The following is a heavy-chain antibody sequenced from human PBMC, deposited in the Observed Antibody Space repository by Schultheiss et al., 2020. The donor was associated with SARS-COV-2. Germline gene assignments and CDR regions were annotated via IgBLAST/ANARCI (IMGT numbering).Heavy chain of an antibody. D-gene: IGHD6-13*01. CDR3: ARGEERSSSWTRGPYYYYGMDV. CDR1: GYTFTSYG. CDR2: MNPNSGNT. V-gene: IGHV1-8*02. Sequence: ASVKVSCKASGYTFTSYGISWVRQAPGQGLEWMGWMNPNSGNTGYAQKFQGWVTMTRDTSISTAYMELSRLRSDDTAVYYCARGEERSSSWTRGPYYYYGMDVWGQGTTVTVSS. J-gene: IGHJ6*02.